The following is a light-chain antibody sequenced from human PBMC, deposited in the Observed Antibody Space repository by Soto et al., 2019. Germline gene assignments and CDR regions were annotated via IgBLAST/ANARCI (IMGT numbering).Light chain of an antibody. CDR2: TVS. CDR1: QSLLDSDDGTTY. Sequence: DVVVTQTPLSLPVTPGEPASISRRSSQSLLDSDDGTTYLDWYLQKPGQSPQLLIYTVSYRASGVPDRFSGSGSRTDFTLKISRVEAEDVGVYYCMQRVEFPWTFGQGTKVEIK. J-gene: IGKJ1*01. CDR3: MQRVEFPWT. V-gene: IGKV2-40*01.